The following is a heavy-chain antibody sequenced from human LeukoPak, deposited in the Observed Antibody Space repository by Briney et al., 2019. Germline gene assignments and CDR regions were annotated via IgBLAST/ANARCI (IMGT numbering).Heavy chain of an antibody. CDR2: ISGSGGST. V-gene: IGHV3-23*01. CDR3: AKVAYYGSGSYDMDV. D-gene: IGHD3-10*01. CDR1: GFTFSSYA. Sequence: GASLRLSCAASGFTFSSYAMSWVRQAPGKGVEWVSAISGSGGSTYYADSVKGRFTISRDNSKNTLYLQMNSLRAEDTAVYYCAKVAYYGSGSYDMDVWGQGTTVTVSS. J-gene: IGHJ6*02.